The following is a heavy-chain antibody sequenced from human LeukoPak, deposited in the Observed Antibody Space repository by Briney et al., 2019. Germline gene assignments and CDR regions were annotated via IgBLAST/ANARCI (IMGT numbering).Heavy chain of an antibody. Sequence: PSETLSLTCTVSGGSISSYYWSWIRQPPGKGLEWIGYIYYSGSTNYNPSLKSRVTISVDTSKNQFSLKLSSVTAADTAVYYCARELQYYDILTGYPYYFDYWGQGTLVTVYS. CDR1: GGSISSYY. V-gene: IGHV4-59*01. J-gene: IGHJ4*02. CDR2: IYYSGST. D-gene: IGHD3-9*01. CDR3: ARELQYYDILTGYPYYFDY.